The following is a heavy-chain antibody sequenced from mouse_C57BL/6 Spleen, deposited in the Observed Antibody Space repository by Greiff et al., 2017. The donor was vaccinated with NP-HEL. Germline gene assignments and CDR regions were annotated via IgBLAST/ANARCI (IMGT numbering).Heavy chain of an antibody. D-gene: IGHD2-5*01. CDR3: ARWGSNLDY. CDR2: INPSTGGT. J-gene: IGHJ2*01. V-gene: IGHV1-42*01. Sequence: EVQLQQSGPELVKPGASVKISCKASGYSFTGYYMNWVKQSPGKSLEWIGEINPSTGGTTYNQKFKAKATLTVDKSSSTAYMQLKSLTSEDSAVYYCARWGSNLDYWGQGTTLTVSS. CDR1: GYSFTGYY.